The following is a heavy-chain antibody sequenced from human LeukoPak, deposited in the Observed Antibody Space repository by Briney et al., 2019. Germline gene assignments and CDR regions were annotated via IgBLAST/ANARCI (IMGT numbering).Heavy chain of an antibody. CDR2: ISSSSSYI. Sequence: GGSLRLFCAASGFTFSSYSMNWVRQAPGKGLEWVSSISSSSSYIYYADSVKGRFTISRDNAKNSLYLQMNSLRAEDTAVYYCARSGGGSYHNWFDPWGQGTLVTVSS. D-gene: IGHD1-26*01. V-gene: IGHV3-21*01. J-gene: IGHJ5*02. CDR1: GFTFSSYS. CDR3: ARSGGGSYHNWFDP.